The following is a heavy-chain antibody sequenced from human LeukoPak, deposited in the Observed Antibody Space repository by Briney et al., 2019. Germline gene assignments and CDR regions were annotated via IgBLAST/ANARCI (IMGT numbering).Heavy chain of an antibody. CDR1: GGSVSSGSYY. CDR2: INHSGST. J-gene: IGHJ4*02. CDR3: ARLSPAVNNRYYDYVWGSYRLYYFDY. Sequence: SETLSLTCTVSGGSVSSGSYYWSWIRQPPGKGLEWIGEINHSGSTNYNPSLKSRVTISVDTSKNQFSLKLSSVTAADTAVYYCARLSPAVNNRYYDYVWGSYRLYYFDYWGQGTLVTVSS. V-gene: IGHV4-39*07. D-gene: IGHD3-16*02.